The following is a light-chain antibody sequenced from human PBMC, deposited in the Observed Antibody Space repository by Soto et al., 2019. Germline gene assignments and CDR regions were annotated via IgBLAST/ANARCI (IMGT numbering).Light chain of an antibody. V-gene: IGKV3-20*01. CDR3: QQYADSPRT. Sequence: EIVLTQSPGTLSLSPGERATLSCRASQSVSSNYLAWYQQKPGQAPNLLIYGISNRATGVPDRFSGSGSGTDFTLTISRLEPEDFAVYYCQQYADSPRTFGQGTEVEIK. J-gene: IGKJ1*01. CDR1: QSVSSNY. CDR2: GIS.